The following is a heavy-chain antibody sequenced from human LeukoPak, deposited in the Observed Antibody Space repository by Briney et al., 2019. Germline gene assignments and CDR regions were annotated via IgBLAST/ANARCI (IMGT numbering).Heavy chain of an antibody. Sequence: GGSLRLSCAASGFTFSSYAMSWVRQAPGKGLEWVSAISGSGGSTYYADSVKGRFTISRDNSKNTLYLQMNSLRAEDTAVYYCAKDTSIAAAGTAGMDVWGQGTTVTVSS. D-gene: IGHD6-13*01. J-gene: IGHJ6*02. CDR3: AKDTSIAAAGTAGMDV. CDR1: GFTFSSYA. CDR2: ISGSGGST. V-gene: IGHV3-23*01.